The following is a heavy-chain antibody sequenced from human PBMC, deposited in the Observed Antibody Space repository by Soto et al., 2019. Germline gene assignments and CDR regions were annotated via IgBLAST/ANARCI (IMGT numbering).Heavy chain of an antibody. CDR3: AKDFTHWFGDYFYYYYGMDV. CDR2: MSYDGSK. Sequence: PGGSLRLSCAAAGFTFSSYGMHWVRQAPGAGLEWVAVMSYDGSKYYADTVKGRFTISRDNSKNTLYLQINSLRPEDTAVYYCAKDFTHWFGDYFYYYYGMDVWGQGTTVPVYS. J-gene: IGHJ6*02. CDR1: GFTFSSYG. D-gene: IGHD4-17*01. V-gene: IGHV3-30*18.